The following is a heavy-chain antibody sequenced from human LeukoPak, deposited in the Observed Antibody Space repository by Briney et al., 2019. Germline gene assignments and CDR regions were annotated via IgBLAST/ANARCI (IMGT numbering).Heavy chain of an antibody. CDR1: GFTFSSYG. CDR2: ISYDGSNK. J-gene: IGHJ4*02. D-gene: IGHD3-22*01. CDR3: ARLPLTYYYDSSGPSSDY. Sequence: GGSLRLSCAASGFTFSSYGMHWVRQAPGKGLEWVAVISYDGSNKYYADSVKGRFTISRDNSKNTLYLQMNSLRAEDTAVYYCARLPLTYYYDSSGPSSDYWGQGTWSPSPQ. V-gene: IGHV3-30*03.